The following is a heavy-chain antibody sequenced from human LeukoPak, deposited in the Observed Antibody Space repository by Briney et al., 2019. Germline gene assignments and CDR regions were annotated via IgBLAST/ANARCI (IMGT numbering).Heavy chain of an antibody. Sequence: GGSLRLSCAAFGFTFSSYSMNWVRQAPGKGLEWVSSISSSSSYIYYADSVKGRFTISRDNAKNSLYLQMNSLRAEDTAVYYCARDGRGELLASDYWGQGTLVTVSS. D-gene: IGHD1-26*01. J-gene: IGHJ4*02. V-gene: IGHV3-21*01. CDR3: ARDGRGELLASDY. CDR1: GFTFSSYS. CDR2: ISSSSSYI.